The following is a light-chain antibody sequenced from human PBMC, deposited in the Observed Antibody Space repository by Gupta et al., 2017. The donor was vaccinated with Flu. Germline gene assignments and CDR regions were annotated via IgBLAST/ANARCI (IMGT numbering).Light chain of an antibody. CDR1: SSNIGSNT. J-gene: IGLJ3*02. CDR3: AAWDDSLNGSV. V-gene: IGLV1-44*01. Sequence: QPLLTHPPPPSATPAQRVTISCSGSSSNIGSNTVNWYQQLPGTAPNLLIYSNNQRPSGVPDRFSGSKSGTSASLAISGLQSEDEADYYCAAWDDSLNGSVFGGGTKLTVL. CDR2: SNN.